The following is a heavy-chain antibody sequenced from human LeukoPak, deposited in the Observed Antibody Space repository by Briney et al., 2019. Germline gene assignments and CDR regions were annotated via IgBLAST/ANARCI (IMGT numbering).Heavy chain of an antibody. CDR1: GYTFTSYY. J-gene: IGHJ6*03. Sequence: ASVKVSCKASGYTFTSYYMHWVRQAPGQGLEWMGIINPSGGSTSYAQKFQGRVTMTRDMSTTTVYMELSSLRSEDTAVYYCARGYYDSSGYRRGTYYYYYMDVWGKGTTVTISS. D-gene: IGHD3-22*01. CDR3: ARGYYDSSGYRRGTYYYYYMDV. CDR2: INPSGGST. V-gene: IGHV1-46*01.